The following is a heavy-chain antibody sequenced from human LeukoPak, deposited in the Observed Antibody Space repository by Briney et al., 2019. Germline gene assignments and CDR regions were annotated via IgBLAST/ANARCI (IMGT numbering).Heavy chain of an antibody. D-gene: IGHD3-10*01. V-gene: IGHV3-48*03. CDR3: ARGHDFGENFDY. CDR2: ISSSGSTI. CDR1: GFTFSSYE. J-gene: IGHJ4*02. Sequence: PGGSLRLSCAASGFTFSSYEMNWVCQAPGKGLEWVSYISSSGSTIYYADSVKGRFTISRDNAKNSLYLQMNSLRAEDTAVYYCARGHDFGENFDYWGQGTLVTVSS.